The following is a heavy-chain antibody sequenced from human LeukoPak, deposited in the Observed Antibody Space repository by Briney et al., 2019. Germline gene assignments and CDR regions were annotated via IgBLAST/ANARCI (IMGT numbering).Heavy chain of an antibody. CDR1: EYSFTNYW. CDR2: IYPGDSDT. Sequence: GESLKISCQGSEYSFTNYWIAWVRQMPGKGLEFMGIIYPGDSDTRYSPSFQAPVSISVDKSISTAYLQWSSLKASDTAMYYCARIYGREAPGYGMDVWGQGTRVTVSS. V-gene: IGHV5-51*01. J-gene: IGHJ6*02. CDR3: ARIYGREAPGYGMDV. D-gene: IGHD3-10*01.